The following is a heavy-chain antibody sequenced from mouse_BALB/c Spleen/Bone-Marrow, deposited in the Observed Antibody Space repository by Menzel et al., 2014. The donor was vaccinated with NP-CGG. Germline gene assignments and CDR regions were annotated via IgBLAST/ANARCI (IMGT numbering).Heavy chain of an antibody. CDR3: AREGGSLWYFDV. Sequence: EVKLVESGPGLVKPSQSLSLTCSVTGYSITSGYYWNWIRQFPGNKLEWMGYISYDGSNNYNPSLKNRISITRDTSKNQFFLKLSSVTTEDTATYYCAREGGSLWYFDVWGAGTTVTVSS. CDR2: ISYDGSN. CDR1: GYSITSGYY. J-gene: IGHJ1*01. V-gene: IGHV3-6*02.